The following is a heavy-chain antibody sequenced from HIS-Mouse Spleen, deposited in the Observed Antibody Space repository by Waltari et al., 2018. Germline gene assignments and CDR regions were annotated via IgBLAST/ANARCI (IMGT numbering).Heavy chain of an antibody. CDR3: ARVPTRGSSWYHDAFDI. CDR1: GDSVSSNSAA. CDR2: TYYRSRWYN. D-gene: IGHD6-13*01. V-gene: IGHV6-1*01. Sequence: QVQLQQSGPGLVKPSHTLSLTCAISGDSVSSNSAAWNWIRQSPSRGLEWLGRTYYRSRWYNEYAVSVKSRITINPDTSTNQFSLQLNSVTPEDTAVYYCARVPTRGSSWYHDAFDIWGRGTMVTVSS. J-gene: IGHJ3*02.